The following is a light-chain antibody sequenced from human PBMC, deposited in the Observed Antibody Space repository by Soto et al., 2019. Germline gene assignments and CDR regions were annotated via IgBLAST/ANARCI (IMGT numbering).Light chain of an antibody. J-gene: IGKJ1*01. CDR1: QSVSSN. Sequence: ETVMTQSPATLSVSPGERATLSCRASQSVSSNLAWYQQKPGQAPRLLMYGASTRATGIPARFSGSGSGTEFTLTISGLQSDEFAVYYCQQYNNWPLWTCGQGTKVEIK. CDR3: QQYNNWPLWT. V-gene: IGKV3-15*01. CDR2: GAS.